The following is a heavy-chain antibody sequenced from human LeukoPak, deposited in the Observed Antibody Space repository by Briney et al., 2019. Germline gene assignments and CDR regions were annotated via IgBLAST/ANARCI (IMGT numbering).Heavy chain of an antibody. CDR3: ARHTDIATLSSLKY. Sequence: PSDTLSLTCTVSGRSISSYYWSWIRHTPGKGREWIGYIYYSGSTNYNPPLKTRVTISVDTPKNQFSLKLSDVTAEDTAVYYCARHTDIATLSSLKYWGQGNLVTVSS. V-gene: IGHV4-59*08. CDR1: GRSISSYY. CDR2: IYYSGST. D-gene: IGHD6-13*01. J-gene: IGHJ4*02.